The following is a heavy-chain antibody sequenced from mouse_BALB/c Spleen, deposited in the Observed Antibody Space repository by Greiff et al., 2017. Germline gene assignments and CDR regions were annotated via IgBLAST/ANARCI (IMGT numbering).Heavy chain of an antibody. CDR2: ISSGGSYT. Sequence: EVKLVESGGDLVKPGGSLKLSCAASGFTFSSYGMSWVRQTPDKRLEWVATISSGGSYTYYPDSVKGRFTISRDNAKNTLYLQMSSLKSEDTAMYYCTRDEGITTAFDYWGQGTTLTVSS. CDR1: GFTFSSYG. CDR3: TRDEGITTAFDY. J-gene: IGHJ2*01. V-gene: IGHV5-6*01. D-gene: IGHD1-2*01.